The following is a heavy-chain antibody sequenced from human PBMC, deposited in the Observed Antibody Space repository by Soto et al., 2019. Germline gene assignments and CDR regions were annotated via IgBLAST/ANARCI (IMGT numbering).Heavy chain of an antibody. CDR1: GYTFTSYY. Sequence: ASVKVSCKASGYTFTSYYMHWVRQAPGQGLEWMGIINPSGGSTSYAQKFQGRVTMTRDTSTSTVYMELSSLRSEDTAVYYCARDFGGITIFAVVIIHNWFVPWGQGTLVTVYS. CDR3: ARDFGGITIFAVVIIHNWFVP. D-gene: IGHD3-3*01. CDR2: INPSGGST. J-gene: IGHJ5*02. V-gene: IGHV1-46*01.